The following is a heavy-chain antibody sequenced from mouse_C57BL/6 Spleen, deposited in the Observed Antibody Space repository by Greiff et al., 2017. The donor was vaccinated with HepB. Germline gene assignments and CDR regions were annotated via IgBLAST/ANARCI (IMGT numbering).Heavy chain of an antibody. J-gene: IGHJ3*01. D-gene: IGHD2-3*01. V-gene: IGHV1-34*01. CDR2: IYPNNGGN. Sequence: VQLKQSGPELVKPGASVKMSCKASGYTFTDYYMHWVKQSHGKSLEWIGYIYPNNGGNGYNQKFKGKATLTVDKSSSTAYMELRSLTSEDSAVYYCARGEGIDCYYTWFAYWGQGTLVTVSA. CDR3: ARGEGIDCYYTWFAY. CDR1: GYTFTDYY.